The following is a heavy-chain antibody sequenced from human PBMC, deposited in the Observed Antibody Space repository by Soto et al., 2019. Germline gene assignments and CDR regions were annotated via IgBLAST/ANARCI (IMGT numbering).Heavy chain of an antibody. V-gene: IGHV4-4*07. CDR2: IYTSGST. CDR3: HGSSSWYEVSEYYYYGMDV. CDR1: GGSISSYY. D-gene: IGHD6-13*01. J-gene: IGHJ6*02. Sequence: SETLSLTCTVSGGSISSYYWSWIRQPAGKGLEWIGRIYTSGSTNYNPSLKGRVTMSVDTSKNQFSLKLSSVTAADTAVYYCHGSSSWYEVSEYYYYGMDVWGQGTTVTVSS.